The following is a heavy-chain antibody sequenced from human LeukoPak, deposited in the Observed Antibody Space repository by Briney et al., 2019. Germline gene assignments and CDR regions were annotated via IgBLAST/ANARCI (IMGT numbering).Heavy chain of an antibody. D-gene: IGHD6-13*01. CDR1: GYTFTSYD. CDR2: MNPNSGNT. V-gene: IGHV1-8*01. Sequence: GASVKVSRKASGYTFTSYDINWVRQATGQGLEWMGWMNPNSGNTGYAQKFQGRVTMTRNTSISTAYMELSSLRSEDTAVYYCARVRSAYRYSSSWYFFTFWGQGTLVTVSS. J-gene: IGHJ4*02. CDR3: ARVRSAYRYSSSWYFFTF.